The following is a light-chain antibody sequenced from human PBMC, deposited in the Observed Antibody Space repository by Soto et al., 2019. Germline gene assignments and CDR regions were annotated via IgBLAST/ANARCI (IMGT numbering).Light chain of an antibody. Sequence: EIVLTQSPGTLSLSPGERASLSCRASQSVSSSSLTWYKPKPGQAPRLLIYGASTRATGIPDRFSGSGSGTDFSLTISRLEPEDFAVYYCLQFDISPLYTFGQGSKVDI. CDR2: GAS. V-gene: IGKV3-20*01. J-gene: IGKJ2*01. CDR3: LQFDISPLYT. CDR1: QSVSSSS.